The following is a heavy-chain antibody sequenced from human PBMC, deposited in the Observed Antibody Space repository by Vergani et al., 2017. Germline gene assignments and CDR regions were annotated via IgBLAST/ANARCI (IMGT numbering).Heavy chain of an antibody. D-gene: IGHD1-1*01. CDR3: AKNPGISTTRHYYAMDV. V-gene: IGHV3-11*04. J-gene: IGHJ6*02. CDR1: GFKFSDHY. CDR2: ISPGASTV. Sequence: VQLLESGGGLVQPGGSLRLSCAASGFKFSDHYMSWIRQAPGKGLEWVAHISPGASTVSYTDSVTGRFTLSRDNDNNSLSLEMTTLRAADTAVYYCAKNPGISTTRHYYAMDVWGQGTTVTVSS.